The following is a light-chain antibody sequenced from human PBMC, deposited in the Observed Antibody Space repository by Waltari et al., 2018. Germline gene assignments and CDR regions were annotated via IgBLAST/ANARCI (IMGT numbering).Light chain of an antibody. CDR2: DAS. V-gene: IGKV3-20*01. J-gene: IGKJ1*01. CDR1: QSISRF. CDR3: QKYGTLPAT. Sequence: DIFLTQSPGTLSLSPGEGATLSCRASQSISRFLAWYQQKPGQAPRRLIYDASTRATGIPDRFSGSGYGTDFSLTISRLEPEDFAVYYCQKYGTLPATFGQVTKVEIK.